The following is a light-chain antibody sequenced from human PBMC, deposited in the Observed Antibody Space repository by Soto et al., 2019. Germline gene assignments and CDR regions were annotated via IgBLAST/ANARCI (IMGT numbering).Light chain of an antibody. Sequence: DIQMTQSPSSLSASVGDRVTITCRAGQSISNYLNWYQQKPGKAPNLLIVAASSLQSGVPSRFSGSGFGTDFTLTISSLQPEDFATYYCQQSYNTPITFGQGTRLEVK. CDR1: QSISNY. CDR3: QQSYNTPIT. CDR2: AAS. J-gene: IGKJ5*01. V-gene: IGKV1-39*01.